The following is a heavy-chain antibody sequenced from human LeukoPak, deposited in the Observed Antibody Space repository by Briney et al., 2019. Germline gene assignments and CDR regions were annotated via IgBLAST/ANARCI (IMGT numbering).Heavy chain of an antibody. CDR3: VRHVVGASGGYFDY. CDR1: GYTFSNYW. Sequence: GESLKISCKGSGYTFSNYWIGWVRQMPGKGLEWMGSVHPRDSDTTFSPSFRGQVNISADKSISSAHLQWSSLKASDTAMYYCVRHVVGASGGYFDYWGQGSLVTVSS. V-gene: IGHV5-51*01. CDR2: VHPRDSDT. D-gene: IGHD1-26*01. J-gene: IGHJ4*02.